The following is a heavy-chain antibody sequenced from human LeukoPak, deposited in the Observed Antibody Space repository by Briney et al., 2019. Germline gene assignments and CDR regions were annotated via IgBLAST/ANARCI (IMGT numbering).Heavy chain of an antibody. CDR1: GFTFSSYW. CDR2: MKQDGSEI. Sequence: GGSLRLSCEASGFTFSSYWMSWVRQAPGKGLEWVANMKQDGSEIYYVGSVRGRFTISRDNAKNSLYLQMNSLRAEDTAVYYCARDRNLDYWGQGTLVTVSS. J-gene: IGHJ4*02. CDR3: ARDRNLDY. V-gene: IGHV3-7*01.